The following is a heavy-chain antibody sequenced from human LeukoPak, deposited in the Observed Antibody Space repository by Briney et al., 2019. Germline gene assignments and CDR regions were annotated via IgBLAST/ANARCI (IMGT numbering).Heavy chain of an antibody. J-gene: IGHJ3*02. CDR3: AKDLVVVITTLGAFDI. CDR2: ISGSGGST. Sequence: PGGSLRLSCAAPGFTFSSYAMSWIRQAPGKGLGWVSAISGSGGSTYYADSVKGRFTISRDNSKNTLYLQMNSLRAEDTAVYYCAKDLVVVITTLGAFDIWGQGTMVTVSS. CDR1: GFTFSSYA. D-gene: IGHD3-22*01. V-gene: IGHV3-23*01.